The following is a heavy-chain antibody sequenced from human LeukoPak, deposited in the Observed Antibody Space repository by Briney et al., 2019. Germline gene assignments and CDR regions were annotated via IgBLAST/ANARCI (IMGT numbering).Heavy chain of an antibody. CDR2: INHSGST. CDR3: ASRVVAATAPFDY. D-gene: IGHD2-15*01. V-gene: IGHV4-34*01. J-gene: IGHJ4*02. Sequence: SETLSLTCAVYGGSFSGYYWSWIRQPPGKGLEWIGEINHSGSTNYNPSLKSRVTISVDTSKNQFSLKLSSVTAADTAVYYCASRVVAATAPFDYWGQGTLVTVSS. CDR1: GGSFSGYY.